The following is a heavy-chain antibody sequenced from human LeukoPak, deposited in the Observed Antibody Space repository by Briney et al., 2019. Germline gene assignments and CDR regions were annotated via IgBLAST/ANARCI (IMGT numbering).Heavy chain of an antibody. J-gene: IGHJ4*02. D-gene: IGHD3-10*01. CDR2: TYYRSKWYN. CDR1: GDSVSSNSAA. CDR3: TKGSGSSLYFNF. Sequence: SQTLSLTCAISGDSVSSNSAAWNWIRQSPSRGLEWLGRTYYRSKWYNDYAVSMKSRVTINPDTSKNQFSLQLNSVTPEDTAVYCCTKGSGSSLYFNFWGQGTLVTVSS. V-gene: IGHV6-1*01.